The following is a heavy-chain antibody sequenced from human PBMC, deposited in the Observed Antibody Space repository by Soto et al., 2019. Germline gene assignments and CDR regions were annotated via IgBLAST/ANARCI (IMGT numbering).Heavy chain of an antibody. CDR2: IYYSGST. J-gene: IGHJ5*02. V-gene: IGHV4-31*03. D-gene: IGHD2-15*01. CDR3: ARVVGGYCSGGSCYGWFDP. Sequence: SETLSLTCTVSGASISRDGHYWTWIRQHPGKGLEWIGRIYYSGSTYYNPSLKSRVTISVDTSENQFSLKLSSVTAADTAVYYCARVVGGYCSGGSCYGWFDPWGQGTLVTVSS. CDR1: GASISRDGHY.